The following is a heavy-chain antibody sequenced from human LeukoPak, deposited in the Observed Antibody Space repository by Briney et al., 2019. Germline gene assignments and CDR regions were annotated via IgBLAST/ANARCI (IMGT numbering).Heavy chain of an antibody. V-gene: IGHV4-59*01. J-gene: IGHJ4*02. CDR1: GGSISGYY. D-gene: IGHD1-7*01. Sequence: SETLSLTCIVSGGSISGYYWSWIRQPPGRGLEWIGYISDTGTSIYNPSLKNRLSMLVDTSKNHFYLNPTSVTAADTAIYYCARTRTYLDYWGQGALVTVSS. CDR2: ISDTGTS. CDR3: ARTRTYLDY.